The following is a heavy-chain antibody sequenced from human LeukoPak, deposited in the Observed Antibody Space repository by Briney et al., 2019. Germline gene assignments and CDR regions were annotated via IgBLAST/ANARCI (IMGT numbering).Heavy chain of an antibody. CDR2: IYYSGST. V-gene: IGHV4-59*01. CDR3: AREDYYGSGSIDY. Sequence: SETLSLTCTVSGGSTSSDYWSWIRQPPGKGLEWIGYIYYSGSTNYNPSLKSRVTISVDTSKNQFSLKLSSVTAADTAVYYCAREDYYGSGSIDYWGQGTLVTVSS. CDR1: GGSTSSDY. D-gene: IGHD3-10*01. J-gene: IGHJ4*02.